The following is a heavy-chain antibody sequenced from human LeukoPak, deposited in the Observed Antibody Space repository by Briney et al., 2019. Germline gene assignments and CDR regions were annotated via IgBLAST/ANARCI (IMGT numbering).Heavy chain of an antibody. Sequence: GGSLRLSCAASGFTFSSYAMSWVRQAPGKGLEWVSAISGSGGSTYYADSVKGRFTISRDNAKNSLYLQMNSLRAEDTAVYYCARESISVAGAPLDYWGQGALVTVSS. D-gene: IGHD6-19*01. CDR2: ISGSGGST. CDR1: GFTFSSYA. CDR3: ARESISVAGAPLDY. V-gene: IGHV3-23*01. J-gene: IGHJ4*02.